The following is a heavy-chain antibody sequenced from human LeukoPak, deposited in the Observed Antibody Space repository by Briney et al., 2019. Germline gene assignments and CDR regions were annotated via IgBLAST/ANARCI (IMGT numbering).Heavy chain of an antibody. J-gene: IGHJ4*02. CDR2: IYYSGST. CDR3: ARGVGTMDYFDY. CDR1: GGSISSYY. D-gene: IGHD2-2*01. Sequence: SETLSLTCTVSGGSISSYYWSWIRQPPGKGLEWIGCIYYSGSTNYNPSLKSRVTISVDTSKNQFSLKLSSVTAAGTAVYYCARGVGTMDYFDYWGQGTLVTVSS. V-gene: IGHV4-59*12.